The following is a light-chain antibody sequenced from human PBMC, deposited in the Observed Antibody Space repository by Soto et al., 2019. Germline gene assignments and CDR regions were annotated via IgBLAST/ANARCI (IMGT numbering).Light chain of an antibody. CDR1: SSDVGAYNF. CDR2: NVY. J-gene: IGLJ1*01. Sequence: QSVLTQPASVSGSPGQSITISCTETSSDVGAYNFVSWHQQHPGKAPKLMIYNVYDRPSGISYRFSGSKSGNTASLTISGLQAEDEADYYCSAYTVSRTYVFGSGTKVTVL. CDR3: SAYTVSRTYV. V-gene: IGLV2-14*03.